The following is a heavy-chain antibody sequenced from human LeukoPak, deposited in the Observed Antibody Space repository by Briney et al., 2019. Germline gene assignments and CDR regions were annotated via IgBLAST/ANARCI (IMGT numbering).Heavy chain of an antibody. CDR3: ARDGQRLAPSALDV. CDR1: GFTFSSYA. V-gene: IGHV3-23*01. J-gene: IGHJ6*02. D-gene: IGHD6-25*01. Sequence: GGSLRLSCAASGFTFSSYAMSWVRQAPGKWLEWVSAISGSGGSTYYADSVKGRFSVSRDNSKNTLCLQMNSLRVEDTAVYYCARDGQRLAPSALDVRGQGTTITVSS. CDR2: ISGSGGST.